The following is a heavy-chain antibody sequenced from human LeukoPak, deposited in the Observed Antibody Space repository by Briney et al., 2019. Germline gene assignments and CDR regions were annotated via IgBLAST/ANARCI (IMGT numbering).Heavy chain of an antibody. Sequence: GASVKVSCKVSGYTLTELSMHWVRQAPGKGLEWMGGFDPEDGETIYAQKFQGRVTMTEDTSTDTAYMELSSLRSEDTAVYYCATEGNHGTMMQGEGRDYYYYGMDVWGQGTTVTVSS. J-gene: IGHJ6*02. V-gene: IGHV1-24*01. CDR3: ATEGNHGTMMQGEGRDYYYYGMDV. CDR2: FDPEDGET. D-gene: IGHD3-22*01. CDR1: GYTLTELS.